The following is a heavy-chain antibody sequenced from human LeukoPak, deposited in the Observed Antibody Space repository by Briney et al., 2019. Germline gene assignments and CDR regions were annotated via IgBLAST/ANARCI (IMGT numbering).Heavy chain of an antibody. Sequence: SETLSLTCTVSGGSINGFHWGWVRQPPGKGLEYLGFISHTGNTNYSPSLKSRVTISIDTSKNHFSLELRSVTAADTAVYFCARVGDCRGDCYSHDYWGQGTLVSVSS. V-gene: IGHV4-59*08. CDR3: ARVGDCRGDCYSHDY. CDR2: ISHTGNT. CDR1: GGSINGFH. D-gene: IGHD2-21*02. J-gene: IGHJ4*02.